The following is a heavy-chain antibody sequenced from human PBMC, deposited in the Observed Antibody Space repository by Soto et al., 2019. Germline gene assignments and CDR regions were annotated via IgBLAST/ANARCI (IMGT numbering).Heavy chain of an antibody. V-gene: IGHV3-13*01. J-gene: IGHJ6*02. CDR1: GFTFSNYD. CDR3: ARELHGGSYGMDV. CDR2: ITTAGDT. Sequence: EVQLVESGGGLVQPGGSLRLSCAASGFTFSNYDMHWVRQVTGKGLEWVSGITTAGDTYYPGSVKGRFTISREKAKNSLYLQMNCLTAGDTAVYYCARELHGGSYGMDVWGQGTTVTVS.